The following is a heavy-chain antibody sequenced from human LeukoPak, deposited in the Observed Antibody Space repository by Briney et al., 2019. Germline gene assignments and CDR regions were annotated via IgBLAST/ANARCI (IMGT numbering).Heavy chain of an antibody. CDR3: ARVRHGGDCFDY. D-gene: IGHD2-21*01. CDR2: IVGNGGST. Sequence: PGGSLRLSCAASGFTFSNHWMHWVRQAPGKGLEDVSAIVGNGGSTYYVDSVKGRFTISRDNSKNTLYLQMDSLRAEDMAVYYCARVRHGGDCFDYWGQGTLVTVS. J-gene: IGHJ4*02. V-gene: IGHV3-64*02. CDR1: GFTFSNHW.